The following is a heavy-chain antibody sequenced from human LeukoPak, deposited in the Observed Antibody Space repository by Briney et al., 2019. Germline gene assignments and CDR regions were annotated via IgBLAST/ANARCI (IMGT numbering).Heavy chain of an antibody. Sequence: SETLSLTCAVYGGSFSGYYWSWIRQPPGKGLEWIGEINHSGSTNYNPSLKSRVTISVDTSKNQFSLKLSSVTAADTAVYYCARTPRIVGATTLRYYFDYWGQGTLVTVSS. J-gene: IGHJ4*02. V-gene: IGHV4-34*01. CDR1: GGSFSGYY. CDR3: ARTPRIVGATTLRYYFDY. D-gene: IGHD1-26*01. CDR2: INHSGST.